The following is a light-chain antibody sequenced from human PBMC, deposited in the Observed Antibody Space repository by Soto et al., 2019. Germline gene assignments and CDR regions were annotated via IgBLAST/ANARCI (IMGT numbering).Light chain of an antibody. Sequence: QSVLTQPPSLSGAPGQRVAISCTGSSSNIGAGYDVHWYQQVPGTVPKLLIYNVNSRPSGVPDRFSGSKSGTSASLAITGLQAGDEADYYCQCFDSSLSVLFGGGTKLTVL. CDR1: SSNIGAGYD. V-gene: IGLV1-40*01. CDR3: QCFDSSLSVL. J-gene: IGLJ2*01. CDR2: NVN.